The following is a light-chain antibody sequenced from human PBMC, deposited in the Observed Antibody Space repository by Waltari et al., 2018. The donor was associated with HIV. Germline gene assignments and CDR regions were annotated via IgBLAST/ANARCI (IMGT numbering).Light chain of an antibody. CDR1: TNDVGGYNH. Sequence: QSALTQHASVSGSPGQSITISCIGTTNDVGGYNHFFWYQRHPSKSPKLLINEVTNRTAGVSNRFYGSKSGNTAARAIAGLQAEDEADYYCASYRYSTKSYVFGTGTTVTVL. J-gene: IGLJ1*01. CDR2: EVT. CDR3: ASYRYSTKSYV. V-gene: IGLV2-14*01.